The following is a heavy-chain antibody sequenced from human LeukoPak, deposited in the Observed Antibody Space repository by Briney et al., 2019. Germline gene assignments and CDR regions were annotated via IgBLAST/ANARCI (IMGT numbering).Heavy chain of an antibody. CDR3: AKAWRAYGDYHTFDI. Sequence: PGGSLRLSCAASGSTFSSYGMHWVRQAPGKGLEWVAVISYDGSNKYYADSVKGRFTISRDNSKNTLYLQMNSLRAEDTAVYYCAKAWRAYGDYHTFDIWGQGTMVTVSS. CDR2: ISYDGSNK. J-gene: IGHJ3*02. D-gene: IGHD4-17*01. CDR1: GSTFSSYG. V-gene: IGHV3-30*18.